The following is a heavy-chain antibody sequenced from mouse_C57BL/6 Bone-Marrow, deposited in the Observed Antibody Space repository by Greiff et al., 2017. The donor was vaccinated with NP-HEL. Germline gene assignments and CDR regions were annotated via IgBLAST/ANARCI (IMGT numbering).Heavy chain of an antibody. Sequence: EVKVVESGGGLVKPGGSLKLSCAASGFTFSSYAMSWVRQTPEKRLEWVATISDGGSYTYYPDNVKGRFTISRDNAKNNLYLQMSHLKSEDTAMYYCARDTLYYGSSYADYFDYWGQGTTLTVSS. J-gene: IGHJ2*01. CDR1: GFTFSSYA. D-gene: IGHD1-1*01. CDR3: ARDTLYYGSSYADYFDY. CDR2: ISDGGSYT. V-gene: IGHV5-4*01.